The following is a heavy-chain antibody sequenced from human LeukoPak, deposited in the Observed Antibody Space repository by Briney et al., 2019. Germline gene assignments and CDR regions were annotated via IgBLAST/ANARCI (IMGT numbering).Heavy chain of an antibody. CDR1: GFTFSSYG. CDR3: AKLSGSYSSDY. Sequence: PGGSLRLSCAASGFTFSSYGMHWVRQAPGKGLEWVAFIRYDGSNKYYADSVKGRFTISRDNSKNTLYLQMNSLRAEDTAVYYCAKLSGSYSSDYWGQGTLVTVSS. D-gene: IGHD1-26*01. J-gene: IGHJ4*02. V-gene: IGHV3-30*02. CDR2: IRYDGSNK.